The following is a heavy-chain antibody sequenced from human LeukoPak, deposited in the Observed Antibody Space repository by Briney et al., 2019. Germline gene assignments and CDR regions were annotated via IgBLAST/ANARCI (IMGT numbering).Heavy chain of an antibody. CDR1: GFTFSGYW. D-gene: IGHD2-15*01. V-gene: IGHV3-7*01. Sequence: GGSLRLSCAASGFTFSGYWMSWVRQAPGKGLEWVANIKQDGSEKYYVDSVKGRFTISRDNAKNSLYLQMNSLRAEDTAVYYCARGGEDIVVVVAATADYWGQGTLVTVSS. CDR2: IKQDGSEK. J-gene: IGHJ4*02. CDR3: ARGGEDIVVVVAATADY.